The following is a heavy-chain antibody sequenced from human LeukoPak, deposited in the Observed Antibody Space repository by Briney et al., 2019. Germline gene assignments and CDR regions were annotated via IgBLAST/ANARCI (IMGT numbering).Heavy chain of an antibody. CDR1: GFTFSSYW. CDR2: IKQDGSEK. D-gene: IGHD2-2*01. Sequence: GGSLRLSRAASGFTFSSYWMSWVRQAPGKGLEWVANIKQDGSEKYYVDSVKGRFTISRDNAKNSLYLQMNSLRAEDTAVYYCARDSGYASYYYYYYMDVWGKGTTVTVSS. V-gene: IGHV3-7*01. CDR3: ARDSGYASYYYYYYMDV. J-gene: IGHJ6*03.